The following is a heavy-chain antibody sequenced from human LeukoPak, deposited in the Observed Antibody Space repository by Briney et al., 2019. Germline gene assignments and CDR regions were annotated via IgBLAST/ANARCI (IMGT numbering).Heavy chain of an antibody. CDR1: GFTFSSYE. Sequence: GGSLRLSCAASGFTFSSYEMNWVRQAPGKGLEWVSYISSSGTTIYYADSVKGRFTISRDNAKNSLYLQTNSQRAEDTAVYYCARVGVVVAATGNLWFDPWGQGTLVTVSS. CDR3: ARVGVVVAATGNLWFDP. J-gene: IGHJ5*02. V-gene: IGHV3-48*03. CDR2: ISSSGTTI. D-gene: IGHD2-15*01.